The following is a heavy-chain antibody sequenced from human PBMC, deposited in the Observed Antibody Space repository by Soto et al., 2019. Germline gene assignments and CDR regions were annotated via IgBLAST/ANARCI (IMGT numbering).Heavy chain of an antibody. CDR3: AREGDDYCSGTRCFHYYGLDV. Sequence: QVQLVESGGGVVQPRTSLRLSCTASGFTFNSYGIHWVRQAPGKGLEWLALIEYNAKNRFYADSVKGRFSISRDNSRNTVYLQVNGLRAEDTAVYYCAREGDDYCSGTRCFHYYGLDVWVQGTTVIVSS. CDR1: GFTFNSYG. D-gene: IGHD2-15*01. J-gene: IGHJ6*02. V-gene: IGHV3-33*05. CDR2: IEYNAKNR.